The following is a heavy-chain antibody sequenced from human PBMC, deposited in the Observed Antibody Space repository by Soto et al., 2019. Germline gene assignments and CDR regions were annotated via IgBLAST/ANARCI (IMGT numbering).Heavy chain of an antibody. CDR3: AREGGRHCSPSXCYNAFDI. CDR2: ISSSGSTI. V-gene: IGHV3-48*02. CDR1: GFPFSAFS. D-gene: IGHD2-15*01. Sequence: LRLSCASSGFPFSAFSMNWVRQAPGKGLEWVAYISSSGSTIYYADSVKGRFAISRDNAKTSLYLQMDSLRDEDTAVYYCAREGGRHCSPSXCYNAFDIWGQGTTVTVS. J-gene: IGHJ3*02.